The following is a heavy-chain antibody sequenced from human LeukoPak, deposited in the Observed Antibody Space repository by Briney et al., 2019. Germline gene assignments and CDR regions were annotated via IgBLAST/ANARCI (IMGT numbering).Heavy chain of an antibody. V-gene: IGHV4-39*07. Sequence: SETLSLTCTVSSASITSSPYFWGWIRQSPGKGLEWIGSIYYSGSTYYNPSLKSRVTISVDTSKNQFSLKLSSVTAADTAVYYCARRYKGWFDPWGQGTLVTVSS. D-gene: IGHD1-1*01. CDR2: IYYSGST. CDR3: ARRYKGWFDP. CDR1: SASITSSPYF. J-gene: IGHJ5*02.